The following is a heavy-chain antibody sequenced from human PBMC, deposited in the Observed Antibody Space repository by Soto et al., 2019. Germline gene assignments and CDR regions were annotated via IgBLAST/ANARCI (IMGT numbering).Heavy chain of an antibody. J-gene: IGHJ4*02. CDR3: VREEWHRFDH. D-gene: IGHD2-8*01. CDR1: GFMFSAYW. CDR2: ISGGASDK. V-gene: IGHV3-7*01. Sequence: EVQLVESGGGLVQPGGSLRLSCEASGFMFSAYWMSWVRQDPRKGLEWVATISGGASDKFYVDSVKGRVTISRDDAKNSLYLQMNSLRDEYTAVYYCVREEWHRFDHWGQGTLVTVSS.